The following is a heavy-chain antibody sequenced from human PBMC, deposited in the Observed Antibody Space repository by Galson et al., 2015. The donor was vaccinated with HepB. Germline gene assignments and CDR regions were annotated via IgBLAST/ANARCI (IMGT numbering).Heavy chain of an antibody. CDR1: GFTVSDYY. CDR3: ARATLRWFDP. J-gene: IGHJ5*02. CDR2: ISSSGSTK. Sequence: SLRLSCAASGFTVSDYYMSWIRQAPGKGLEWISYISSSGSTKSYADSVKGRFTISRDNAKNSLYLQMNSLRAEDTAVYYCARATLRWFDPWGQGTLVTVSS. D-gene: IGHD2/OR15-2a*01. V-gene: IGHV3-11*01.